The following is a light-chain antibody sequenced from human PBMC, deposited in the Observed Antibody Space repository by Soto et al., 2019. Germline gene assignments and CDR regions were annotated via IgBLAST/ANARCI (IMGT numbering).Light chain of an antibody. Sequence: EIVMTQSPATLSVSPGERATLSCRASQSVSNNLAWYQQKPGQAPRLLIYGASTRATGIPARFSGSGSGTEFTLTISSLQSEDVAVYYCQQYNNWHPLTFGGGTKVEIK. J-gene: IGKJ4*01. CDR1: QSVSNN. CDR2: GAS. V-gene: IGKV3D-15*01. CDR3: QQYNNWHPLT.